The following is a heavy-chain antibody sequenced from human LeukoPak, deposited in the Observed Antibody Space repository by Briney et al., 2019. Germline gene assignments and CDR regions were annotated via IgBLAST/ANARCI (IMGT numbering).Heavy chain of an antibody. CDR1: GGSFSGYY. J-gene: IGHJ5*02. V-gene: IGHV4-34*01. D-gene: IGHD4-11*01. CDR2: INHSGST. Sequence: PSETLSLTCAVYGGSFSGYYWSWIRQPPGKGLEWIGEINHSGSTNYNPSLKSRVTISVDTSKNQFSLKLSSVTAADTAVYYCARAIRNFWFDPGAREPWSPSPQ. CDR3: ARAIRNFWFDP.